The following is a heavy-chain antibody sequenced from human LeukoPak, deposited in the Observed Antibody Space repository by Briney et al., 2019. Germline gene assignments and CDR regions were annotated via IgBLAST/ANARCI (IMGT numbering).Heavy chain of an antibody. CDR2: ISYSGNT. CDR1: GGSISSYY. CDR3: ARYVWGSYPTFEDY. J-gene: IGHJ4*02. D-gene: IGHD3-16*02. Sequence: SETLSLTCTVSGGSISSYYWSWIRQPPGKGLEWIGYISYSGNTNSNPSFKSRVTISVDTSNNQFSLKLSSVTAADTAVYYCARYVWGSYPTFEDYWGQGTLVTVSS. V-gene: IGHV4-59*01.